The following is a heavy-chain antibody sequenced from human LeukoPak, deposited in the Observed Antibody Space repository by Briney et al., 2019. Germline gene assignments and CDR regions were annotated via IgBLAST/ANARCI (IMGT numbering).Heavy chain of an antibody. D-gene: IGHD4-17*01. CDR1: GYTLTELS. CDR2: FDPEDGET. V-gene: IGHV1-24*01. J-gene: IGHJ4*02. CDR3: ATGLSDYRPLYFDY. Sequence: VASVKVSCKVSGYTLTELSMHWVRQVPGKGLEWMGGFDPEDGETIYAQKFQGRVTMTEDTSTDTAYMELSSLRSEDTAVYYCATGLSDYRPLYFDYWGQGTLVTVSS.